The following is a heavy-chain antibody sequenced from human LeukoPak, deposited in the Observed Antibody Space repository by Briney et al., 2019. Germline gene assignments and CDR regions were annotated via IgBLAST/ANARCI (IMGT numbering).Heavy chain of an antibody. CDR1: GGSFSGYY. CDR2: INHSGST. D-gene: IGHD3-3*01. CDR3: ARILPTTYDFWSGYSTYNWFDP. J-gene: IGHJ5*02. Sequence: TSETLSLTCAVYGGSFSGYYWSWIRQPPGKGLEWIGEINHSGSTNYNPSLKSRVTISVDTSKNQFSLKLSSVTAADTAVYYCARILPTTYDFWSGYSTYNWFDPWGQGTLVTVSS. V-gene: IGHV4-34*01.